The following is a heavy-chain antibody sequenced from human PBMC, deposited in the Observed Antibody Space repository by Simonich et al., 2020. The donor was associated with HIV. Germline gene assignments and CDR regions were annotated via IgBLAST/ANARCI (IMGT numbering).Heavy chain of an antibody. CDR2: IIPSFGTA. Sequence: QVQLVQSGAEVRKPGSSVKVSCKASGGTFSSYAISWVRQAPGQGLEWMGGIIPSFGTATDYAQKFQGRVTITADKSTSIAYRGLTSLRSEDTAVYYCARDRRSMTTVAYSWYFDLWGRGTLVTVSS. CDR1: GGTFSSYA. D-gene: IGHD4-17*01. V-gene: IGHV1-69*13. J-gene: IGHJ2*01. CDR3: ARDRRSMTTVAYSWYFDL.